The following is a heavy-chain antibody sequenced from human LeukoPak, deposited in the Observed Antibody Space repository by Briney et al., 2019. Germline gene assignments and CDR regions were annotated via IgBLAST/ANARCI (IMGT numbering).Heavy chain of an antibody. CDR1: GGSISSYY. V-gene: IGHV4-59*08. J-gene: IGHJ4*02. Sequence: SETLSLTCTVSGGSISSYYWSWIRQPPGKGLEWIGYIYYSGSTNYNPSLKSRVTISVDTSKNQFSLELSSVTAADTAVYYCARVYGSESYSYFDYWGQGTLVTVSS. CDR3: ARVYGSESYSYFDY. D-gene: IGHD3-10*01. CDR2: IYYSGST.